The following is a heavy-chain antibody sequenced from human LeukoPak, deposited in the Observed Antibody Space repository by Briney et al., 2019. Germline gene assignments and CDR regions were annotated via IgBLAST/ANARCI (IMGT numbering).Heavy chain of an antibody. CDR2: INHSGST. D-gene: IGHD2-15*01. V-gene: IGHV4-34*01. CDR1: GGSFRGYY. CDR3: ARGYRTRRVAATYYFDY. J-gene: IGHJ4*02. Sequence: PSETLSLTCAVYGGSFRGYYWSWIRQRPGKGLEWIGEINHSGSTNYNPSLKSRVTISVDTSKNQFSLKLSSVTAADTAVYYCARGYRTRRVAATYYFDYWGQGTLVTVSS.